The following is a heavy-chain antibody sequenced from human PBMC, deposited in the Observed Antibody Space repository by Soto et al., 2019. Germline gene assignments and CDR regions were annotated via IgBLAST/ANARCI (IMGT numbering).Heavy chain of an antibody. V-gene: IGHV3-23*01. J-gene: IGHJ3*02. Sequence: GGSLRLSCAASGFTFSSYAMSWVRQAPGKGLEWVSAISGSGGSTYYADSVKGRFTISRDNSKNTLYLQMNSLRAEDTAVYYCANSNGRSGWYIKDGDAFDIWGQGTMVTVSS. CDR2: ISGSGGST. CDR1: GFTFSSYA. CDR3: ANSNGRSGWYIKDGDAFDI. D-gene: IGHD6-19*01.